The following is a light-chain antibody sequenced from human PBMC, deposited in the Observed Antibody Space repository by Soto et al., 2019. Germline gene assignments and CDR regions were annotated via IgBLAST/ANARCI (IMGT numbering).Light chain of an antibody. V-gene: IGLV2-11*01. CDR1: SSDVGGYNY. Sequence: QSALTQPRSVSGSPGQSVTISCTGTSSDVGGYNYVSWYQQYPGKAPKLVIYDVSERPSGVPDRFSGSKSGKTASLTISGLQADDEADYYCCSYAGSSTRVFGTGTKLTVL. CDR2: DVS. CDR3: CSYAGSSTRV. J-gene: IGLJ1*01.